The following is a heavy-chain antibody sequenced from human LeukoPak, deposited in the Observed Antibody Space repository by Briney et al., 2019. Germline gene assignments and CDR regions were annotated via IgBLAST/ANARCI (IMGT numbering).Heavy chain of an antibody. CDR3: ATEVGATRAFDI. V-gene: IGHV1-24*01. CDR1: GYTLTELS. D-gene: IGHD1-26*01. Sequence: GASVKVSCKVSGYTLTELSMHWVRQAPGKGLEWMGGFDPEDGETIYAQKFRGRVTMTEDTSTDTAYMELSSLRSEDTAVYYCATEVGATRAFDIWGQGTMVTVSS. CDR2: FDPEDGET. J-gene: IGHJ3*02.